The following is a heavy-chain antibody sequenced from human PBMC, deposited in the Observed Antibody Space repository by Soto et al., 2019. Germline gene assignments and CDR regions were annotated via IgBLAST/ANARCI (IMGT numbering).Heavy chain of an antibody. V-gene: IGHV3-74*01. CDR1: GFAFSSYW. J-gene: IGHJ4*02. D-gene: IGHD6-19*01. Sequence: GGSLRLSCAASGFAFSSYWMHWVHQVPGKGLVWVSRINRDGSETTYADSVKGRFTISRDNANNTLSLQMNSLSTDDTAVYYCASEYSSGWNPLGYWGQGTQVTVSS. CDR3: ASEYSSGWNPLGY. CDR2: INRDGSET.